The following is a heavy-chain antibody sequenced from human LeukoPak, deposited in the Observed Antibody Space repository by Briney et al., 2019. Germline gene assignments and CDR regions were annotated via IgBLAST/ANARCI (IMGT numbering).Heavy chain of an antibody. D-gene: IGHD3-10*01. CDR2: IYTSGSP. CDR1: GGSISNYY. J-gene: IGHJ5*02. Sequence: SETLSLTCTVSGGSISNYYWSWIRQPAGKGLEWIGRIYTSGSPNYNPFLKTRVTMSVDTSKNQFSLKLSSVTAADTAVYYCARGGYYGSGNDFRFDPWGQGTLVTVSS. CDR3: ARGGYYGSGNDFRFDP. V-gene: IGHV4-4*07.